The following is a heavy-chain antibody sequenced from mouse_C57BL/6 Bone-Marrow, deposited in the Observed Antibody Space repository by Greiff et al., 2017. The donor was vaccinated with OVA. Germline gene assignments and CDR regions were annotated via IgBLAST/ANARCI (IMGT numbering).Heavy chain of an antibody. J-gene: IGHJ4*01. D-gene: IGHD1-1*01. CDR2: IYIGNGYT. CDR3: ARQRITTVVAPYAMDY. CDR1: GYTFTSYG. V-gene: IGHV1-58*01. Sequence: EVKLMESGAELVRPGSSVTMSCKTSGYTFTSYGINWVKQRPGQGLEWIGYIYIGNGYTEYDEKFKGKATLTSDTSSSTAYMQLSSLTSEDSAIYFCARQRITTVVAPYAMDYWGQGTSVTVSS.